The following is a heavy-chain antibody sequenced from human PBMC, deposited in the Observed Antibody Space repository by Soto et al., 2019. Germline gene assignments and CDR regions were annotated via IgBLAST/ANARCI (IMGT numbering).Heavy chain of an antibody. CDR2: ISWNSGSI. J-gene: IGHJ4*02. Sequence: PGGSLRLSCAASGFTFSSYAMSWVRQAPGKGLEWVSGISWNSGSIGYADSVKGRFTISRDNAKNSLYLQMNSLRAEDTALYYCSRGYDPFDYWGQGTLVTVSS. V-gene: IGHV3-9*01. CDR1: GFTFSSYA. CDR3: SRGYDPFDY. D-gene: IGHD5-12*01.